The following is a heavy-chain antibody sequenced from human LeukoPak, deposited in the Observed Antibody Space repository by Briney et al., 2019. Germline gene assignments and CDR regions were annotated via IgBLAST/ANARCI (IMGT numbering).Heavy chain of an antibody. CDR1: TFTFSSYS. CDR3: AKGGSSSWDYFDY. J-gene: IGHJ4*02. Sequence: PGGSLRLSCAASTFTFSSYSMHWVRQAPGKGLEWVAVISYDGSNKYYADSLKGRFTISRDNSKNTLYLQMNSLRPEDTAVYYCAKGGSSSWDYFDYWGQGTLVTVSS. V-gene: IGHV3-30*04. D-gene: IGHD6-13*01. CDR2: ISYDGSNK.